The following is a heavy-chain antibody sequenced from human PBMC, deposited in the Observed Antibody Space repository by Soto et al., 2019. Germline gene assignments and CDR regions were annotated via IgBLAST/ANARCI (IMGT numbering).Heavy chain of an antibody. Sequence: QVQLVQSGAEVKKPGASVKVSCKASGYTFTSYDINWVRQATGQGLEWMGWMNPNSGNTGYAQKFQGRVTMTRNTSISTAYMELSSLRSEDTAVYYCARNLTTVTKDAFDICGQGTMVTVSS. D-gene: IGHD4-17*01. CDR3: ARNLTTVTKDAFDI. V-gene: IGHV1-8*01. CDR1: GYTFTSYD. J-gene: IGHJ3*02. CDR2: MNPNSGNT.